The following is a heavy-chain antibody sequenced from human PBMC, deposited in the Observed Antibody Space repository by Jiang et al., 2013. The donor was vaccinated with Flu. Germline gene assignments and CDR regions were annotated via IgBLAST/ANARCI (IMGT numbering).Heavy chain of an antibody. CDR3: ARAEIGWPDYYYGMDV. D-gene: IGHD6-19*01. CDR1: GGSISSSSYY. CDR2: IYYSGST. Sequence: GSGLVKPSETLSLTCTVSGGSISSSSYYWGWIRQPPGKGLEWIGSIYYSGSTYYNPSLKSRVTISVDTSKNQFSLKLSSVTAADTAVYYCARAEIGWPDYYYGMDVWGQGTTVTVSS. J-gene: IGHJ6*02. V-gene: IGHV4-39*01.